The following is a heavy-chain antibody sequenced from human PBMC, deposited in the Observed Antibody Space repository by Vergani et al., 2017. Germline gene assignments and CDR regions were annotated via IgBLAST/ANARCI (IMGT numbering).Heavy chain of an antibody. D-gene: IGHD3-9*01. Sequence: QVQLVESGGGVVQPGGSLRLSCAASGFTFSSYGMHWVRQAPGKGLEWVAFIRYGGNNEYYADSVKGRFTISRDYSKNTLYLQMHSLRADDTAVYYCARDQGMLTGYSRDYWGQGALVTVSS. CDR2: IRYGGNNE. V-gene: IGHV3-30*02. J-gene: IGHJ4*02. CDR3: ARDQGMLTGYSRDY. CDR1: GFTFSSYG.